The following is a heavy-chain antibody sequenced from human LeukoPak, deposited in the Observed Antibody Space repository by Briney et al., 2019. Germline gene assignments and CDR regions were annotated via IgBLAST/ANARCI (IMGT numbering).Heavy chain of an antibody. CDR3: ARDYRSSSGWTVDY. J-gene: IGHJ4*02. CDR1: GFTFSSYS. V-gene: IGHV3-48*02. Sequence: PGGSLRLSCAASGFTFSSYSMNWVRQAPGKGLDWVSYISTSSSTIYYADSVKGRFTISRDNAKNSLYLQMNSLRDEDTAVYYCARDYRSSSGWTVDYWGQGTLVTVSS. D-gene: IGHD6-19*01. CDR2: ISTSSSTI.